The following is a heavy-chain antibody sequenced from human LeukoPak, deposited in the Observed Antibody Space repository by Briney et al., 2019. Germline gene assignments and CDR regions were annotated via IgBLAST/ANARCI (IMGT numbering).Heavy chain of an antibody. Sequence: GASVKVSCKASGYTFTSYYMHWVRQAPGQGREWMGILNPSGGSTTYAQKFQGRVTMTRGTSTSTVYMDLSSLRSEDTAVYYCARGPLLLLYFGEFGFDYWGQGTLVTVSS. J-gene: IGHJ4*02. CDR3: ARGPLLLLYFGEFGFDY. D-gene: IGHD3-10*01. V-gene: IGHV1-46*01. CDR2: LNPSGGST. CDR1: GYTFTSYY.